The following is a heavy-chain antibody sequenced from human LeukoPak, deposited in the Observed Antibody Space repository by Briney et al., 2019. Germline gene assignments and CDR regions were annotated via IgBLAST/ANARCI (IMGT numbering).Heavy chain of an antibody. D-gene: IGHD3-10*01. CDR2: IWYDGSEK. Sequence: GRSLRLSCAASGFIFNNHGMHWVRQAPGKGPEWVALIWYDGSEKFYGDSVKGRFTISRDNSKNTVYLQMNSLRAEDTAVYYCAKDNRDYYIDYWGQGTLVTVSS. CDR1: GFIFNNHG. J-gene: IGHJ4*02. CDR3: AKDNRDYYIDY. V-gene: IGHV3-33*06.